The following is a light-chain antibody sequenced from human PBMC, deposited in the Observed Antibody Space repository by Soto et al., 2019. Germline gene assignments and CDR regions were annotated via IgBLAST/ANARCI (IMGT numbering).Light chain of an antibody. J-gene: IGKJ5*01. CDR3: QQYNSYSPVT. Sequence: DIQMTQSPSTLSASLGDRVTITCRASENVNSWLAWYQQKPVKAPKFLIYKASSLESGVPSRFSGSGSGTEFTLTISSLQPDDFATYYCQQYNSYSPVTFGQGTRLEIK. CDR2: KAS. V-gene: IGKV1-5*03. CDR1: ENVNSW.